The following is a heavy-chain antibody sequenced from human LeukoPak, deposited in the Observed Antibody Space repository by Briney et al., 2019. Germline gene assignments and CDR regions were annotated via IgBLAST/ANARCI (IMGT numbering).Heavy chain of an antibody. CDR1: GFTFDDYG. CDR2: INWNGGST. D-gene: IGHD3-22*01. J-gene: IGHJ4*02. CDR3: AKDRYWYDSSGPFDY. V-gene: IGHV3-20*04. Sequence: GGSLRLSCAASGFTFDDYGMSWVRQAPGKGLEWVSGINWNGGSTGYADSVKGRFTISRDNSKNTLYLQMNSLRAEDTAVYYCAKDRYWYDSSGPFDYWGQGTLVTVSS.